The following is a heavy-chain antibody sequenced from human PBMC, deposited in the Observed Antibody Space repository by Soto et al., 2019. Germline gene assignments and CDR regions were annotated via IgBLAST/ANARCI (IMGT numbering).Heavy chain of an antibody. CDR3: ARQRTTVVTQAYFDH. CDR2: IYYSGRT. CDR1: GESISSSSYY. D-gene: IGHD2-21*02. J-gene: IGHJ4*02. Sequence: ETLSLTCIVSGESISSSSYYWGWIRQPPGKGLEWIGSIYYSGRTYYNPSFKSRVTISIDTSKNQFSLKLSSVAATDTAVYYCARQRTTVVTQAYFDHWGQGALVTVSS. V-gene: IGHV4-39*01.